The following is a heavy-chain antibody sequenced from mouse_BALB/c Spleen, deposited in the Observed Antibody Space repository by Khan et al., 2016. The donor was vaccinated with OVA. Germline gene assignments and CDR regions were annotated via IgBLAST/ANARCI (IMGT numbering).Heavy chain of an antibody. D-gene: IGHD2-12*01. CDR3: ARSLYYSYGYGLDY. V-gene: IGHV3-2*02. CDR1: GYSITSDYA. Sequence: EVELVESGPGLVTPSQSLSLTCTVTGYSITSDYAWNWIRHFPGNKLEWMGYISSRNSDSYNPSLKSRISITRDTSKNQFFLQLKSVTTEDTATYYCARSLYYSYGYGLDYWGRGTSVTVSS. CDR2: ISSRNSD. J-gene: IGHJ4*01.